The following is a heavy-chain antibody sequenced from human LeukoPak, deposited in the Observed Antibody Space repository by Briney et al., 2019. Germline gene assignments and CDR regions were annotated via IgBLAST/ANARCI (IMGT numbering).Heavy chain of an antibody. CDR1: GGTFSSYA. V-gene: IGHV1-18*01. D-gene: IGHD3-22*01. CDR3: ARDDYYDSSGPFDY. J-gene: IGHJ4*02. Sequence: ASVKVSCKASGGTFSSYAISWVRQAPGQGLEWMGWISAYNGNTNYAQKLQGRVTMTTDTSTSTAYMELRSLRSDDTAVYYCARDDYYDSSGPFDYWGQGTLVTVSS. CDR2: ISAYNGNT.